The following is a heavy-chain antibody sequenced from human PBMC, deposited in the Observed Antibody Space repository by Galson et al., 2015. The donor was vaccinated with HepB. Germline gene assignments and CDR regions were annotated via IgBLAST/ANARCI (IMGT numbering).Heavy chain of an antibody. J-gene: IGHJ4*02. CDR1: GFTVSSNY. D-gene: IGHD4-17*01. CDR2: IYSGGST. Sequence: SLRLSCAASGFTVSSNYMSWVRQAPGKGLEWVSVIYSGGSTYYADSVKGRFTISRHNSKNTLYLQMNSLRAEDTAVYYCARNSLSGILNDYGDYVGSYFDYWGQGTLVTVSS. CDR3: ARNSLSGILNDYGDYVGSYFDY. V-gene: IGHV3-53*04.